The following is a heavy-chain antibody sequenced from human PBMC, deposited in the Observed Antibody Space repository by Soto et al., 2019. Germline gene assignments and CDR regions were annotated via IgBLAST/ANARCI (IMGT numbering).Heavy chain of an antibody. D-gene: IGHD3-10*01. Sequence: EVQLLESGGGLVQPGGSLRLSCAASGFTFKNYAMTWVRQAPGKGLEWVSAISGGGDTTSYADSVKGRFTVSRDGSKNTLYRQMSSLRAEDTALYYCAKGRGGSGSLTPRVDFWGQGTLVTVSS. J-gene: IGHJ4*02. CDR1: GFTFKNYA. CDR2: ISGGGDTT. V-gene: IGHV3-23*01. CDR3: AKGRGGSGSLTPRVDF.